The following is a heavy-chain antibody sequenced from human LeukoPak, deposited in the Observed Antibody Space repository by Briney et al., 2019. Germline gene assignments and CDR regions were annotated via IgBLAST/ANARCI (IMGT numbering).Heavy chain of an antibody. V-gene: IGHV3-23*01. J-gene: IGHJ3*02. CDR2: ISGSGVST. D-gene: IGHD3-22*01. CDR3: AKVGRYFDSSGYFLGTFDI. Sequence: GGSLRLSCAASGFSFSRHAMSWVRQAPGKGLERVSAISGSGVSTYYGDSVKARFTISRDNSKNTLYLQMNSLRAEDTAVYYCAKVGRYFDSSGYFLGTFDIWGQGTMVTVSS. CDR1: GFSFSRHA.